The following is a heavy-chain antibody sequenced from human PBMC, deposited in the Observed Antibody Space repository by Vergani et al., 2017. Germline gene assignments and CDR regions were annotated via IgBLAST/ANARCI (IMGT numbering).Heavy chain of an antibody. D-gene: IGHD3-22*01. CDR1: GFPFSSYA. CDR3: AKVVLGDSSDLDS. J-gene: IGHJ4*02. Sequence: VQLVESGGGLVQPGGSLRLSCAASGFPFSSYALTWVRQAPGTGLAWVSTISRSGFNTYYADSVKGRFTVSRDNSKNTLFLQMNSLRAGDTSVYYCAKVVLGDSSDLDSWGPGTLVTVSS. CDR2: ISRSGFNT. V-gene: IGHV3-23*04.